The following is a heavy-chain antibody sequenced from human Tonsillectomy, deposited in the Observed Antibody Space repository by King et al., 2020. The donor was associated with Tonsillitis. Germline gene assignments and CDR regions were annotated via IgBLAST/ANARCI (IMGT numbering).Heavy chain of an antibody. J-gene: IGHJ5*02. CDR1: GFSLSTSGVG. D-gene: IGHD3-10*01. CDR2: IYWNDDK. CDR3: ANNTYPLRLRITMVTGWFDP. Sequence: TLKESGPTLVKPTQTLTLTCTFSGFSLSTSGVGVGWIRQPPGKALEWLALIYWNDDKRYSPSLKSRLTITKDTSKNQVVLTMTNMDPVDTATYYCANNTYPLRLRITMVTGWFDPWGPGTLVTVSS. V-gene: IGHV2-5*01.